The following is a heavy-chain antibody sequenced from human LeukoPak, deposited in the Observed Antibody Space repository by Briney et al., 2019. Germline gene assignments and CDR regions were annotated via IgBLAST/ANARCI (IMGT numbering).Heavy chain of an antibody. D-gene: IGHD2-15*01. Sequence: SETLSLTCTVSGGSISSSSYYWGWIRQPPGKGLEWIGSIYYSGSTYYNPSLKSRVTISVDTSKNQFSLKLSSVTAADTAVYYCAREDCSGGSCYFEGYWGQGTLVTVSS. CDR3: AREDCSGGSCYFEGY. J-gene: IGHJ4*02. CDR2: IYYSGST. CDR1: GGSISSSSYY. V-gene: IGHV4-39*07.